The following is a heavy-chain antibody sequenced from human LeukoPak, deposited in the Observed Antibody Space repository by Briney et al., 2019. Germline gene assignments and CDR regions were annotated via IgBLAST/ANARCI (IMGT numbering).Heavy chain of an antibody. J-gene: IGHJ4*02. CDR1: GGSISSGDYY. CDR2: IYYSGST. D-gene: IGHD3-3*01. CDR3: ARSGGDFWSGYPEPSTFDY. V-gene: IGHV4-30-4*01. Sequence: SETLSLTYTVSGGSISSGDYYWSWIRQPPGKGLEWIGYIYYSGSTYYNPSLKSRVTISVDTSKNQFSLKLSSVTAADTAVYYCARSGGDFWSGYPEPSTFDYWGQGTLVTVSS.